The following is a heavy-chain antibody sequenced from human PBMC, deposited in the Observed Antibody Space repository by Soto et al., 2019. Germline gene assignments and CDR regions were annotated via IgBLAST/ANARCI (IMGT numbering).Heavy chain of an antibody. CDR1: GYTFTSYY. J-gene: IGHJ4*02. D-gene: IGHD5-12*01. CDR3: ASDPNSGYGLFDY. CDR2: INPSGGST. Sequence: ASVKVSCKASGYTFTSYYMHWVRQAPGQGLEWMGIINPSGGSTSYAQKFQGRVTMTRGASTSTVYMELSSLRSEDTAVYYCASDPNSGYGLFDYWGQGTLVTVSS. V-gene: IGHV1-46*03.